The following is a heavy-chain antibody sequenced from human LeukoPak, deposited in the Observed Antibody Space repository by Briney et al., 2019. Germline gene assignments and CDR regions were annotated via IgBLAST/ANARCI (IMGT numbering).Heavy chain of an antibody. D-gene: IGHD6-13*01. J-gene: IGHJ6*03. CDR3: ARDRIPLIAAAYNRYYYMDV. CDR1: GFTFLSYG. V-gene: IGHV3-30*19. Sequence: PGGSLRLSCAASGFTFLSYGMHWVRQAPGKGLEWVAVISYDGSNKYYADSVKGRFTISRDNSKNTLYLQMNSLRAEDTAVYYCARDRIPLIAAAYNRYYYMDVWGKGTTVTVSS. CDR2: ISYDGSNK.